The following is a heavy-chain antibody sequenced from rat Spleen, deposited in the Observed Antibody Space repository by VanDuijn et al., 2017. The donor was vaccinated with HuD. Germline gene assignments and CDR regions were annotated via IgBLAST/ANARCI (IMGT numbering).Heavy chain of an antibody. V-gene: IGHV5-7*01. CDR1: GFTFSDYY. CDR2: ISYDGYIT. CDR3: VRGGYNYGWFAY. J-gene: IGHJ3*01. Sequence: EVQLVESGGGLVQPGRPLKLSCAASGFTFSDYYMAWVRQAPKKGLEWVAIISYDGYITYYRDSVKGRFTISRDNAKNTLYLQMGRLWSDDTATYYCVRGGYNYGWFAYWGQGTLVTVSS. D-gene: IGHD1-9*01.